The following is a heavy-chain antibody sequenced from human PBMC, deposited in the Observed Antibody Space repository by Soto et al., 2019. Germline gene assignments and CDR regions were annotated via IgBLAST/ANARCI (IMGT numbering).Heavy chain of an antibody. CDR1: GFTFTSSA. V-gene: IGHV1-58*01. CDR2: IVVGSGNT. J-gene: IGHJ4*02. D-gene: IGHD3-22*01. CDR3: AAALYYYDSSGYYPDFDY. Sequence: SVKVSCKASGFTFTSSAVQWVRQARGQRLEWIGWIVVGSGNTNYAQKFQERVTITRDMSTSTAYMELSSLRSEDTAVYYCAAALYYYDSSGYYPDFDYWGQGTLVTVSS.